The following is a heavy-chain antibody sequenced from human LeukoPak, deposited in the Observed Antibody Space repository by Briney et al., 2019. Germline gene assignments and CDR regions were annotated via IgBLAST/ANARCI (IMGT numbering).Heavy chain of an antibody. Sequence: SETLSLTCAVYGGSFSGYYWSWIRQPPGKGLEWIGEINHSGSTNYNPSLKSRVTISVDTSKNQFSLKLSSVTAADTAVYYCARVLPGVFDYWGQGTLVTVSS. CDR1: GGSFSGYY. CDR2: INHSGST. D-gene: IGHD2-8*01. V-gene: IGHV4-34*01. J-gene: IGHJ4*02. CDR3: ARVLPGVFDY.